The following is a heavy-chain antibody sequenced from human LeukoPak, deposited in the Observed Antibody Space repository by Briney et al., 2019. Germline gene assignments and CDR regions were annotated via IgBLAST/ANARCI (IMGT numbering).Heavy chain of an antibody. Sequence: ASVKVPCKASGYIFTSYDINWVRQATGQGLEWMGWMNPNSGNTGYAQKFQGRVTMTTDTSTSTAYMELRSLRSDDTAVYYCAREAAAGVYFDYWGQGTLVTVSS. J-gene: IGHJ4*02. CDR2: MNPNSGNT. CDR1: GYIFTSYD. V-gene: IGHV1-8*02. D-gene: IGHD6-13*01. CDR3: AREAAAGVYFDY.